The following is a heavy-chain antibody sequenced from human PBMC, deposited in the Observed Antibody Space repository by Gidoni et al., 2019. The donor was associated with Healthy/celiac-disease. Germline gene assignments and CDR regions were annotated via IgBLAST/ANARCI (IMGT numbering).Heavy chain of an antibody. CDR1: GFTFRSYW. Sequence: EVQLVESGGGLVQPGGSLRLSCAASGFTFRSYWMSWGWVANIKQDGSEKYYVDSVKGRFTISRDNAKNSLYLQMNSLRAEDTAVYYCARETDYYGSGSKAFDIWGQGTMVTVSS. V-gene: IGHV3-7*01. J-gene: IGHJ3*02. CDR3: ARETDYYGSGSKAFDI. D-gene: IGHD3-10*01. CDR2: IKQDGSEK.